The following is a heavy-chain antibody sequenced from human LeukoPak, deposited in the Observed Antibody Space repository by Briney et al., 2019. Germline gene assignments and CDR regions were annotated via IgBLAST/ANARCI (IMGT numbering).Heavy chain of an antibody. J-gene: IGHJ4*02. CDR3: ARVMPLEGSGSDTLDY. CDR1: GYTFTDYY. Sequence: GASVKVSCKPSGYTFTDYYMHWVRQAPGQGLEWMGWINPHSGGTKYAQKFQGRVTMSRDTSISTAYMELSRLKSDDTAVYYCARVMPLEGSGSDTLDYWGQGTLVPVSS. CDR2: INPHSGGT. D-gene: IGHD3-10*01. V-gene: IGHV1-2*02.